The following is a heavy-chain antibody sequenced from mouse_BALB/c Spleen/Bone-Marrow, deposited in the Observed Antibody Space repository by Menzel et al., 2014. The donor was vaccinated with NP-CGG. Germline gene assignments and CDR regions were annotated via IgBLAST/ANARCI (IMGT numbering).Heavy chain of an antibody. CDR2: ISSGGSYT. CDR3: ARIYYGNYVNY. J-gene: IGHJ2*01. V-gene: IGHV5-6*01. D-gene: IGHD2-1*01. CDR1: GFTFSSYG. Sequence: EVMLVESGGDLVKPGGPLKLSCAASGFTFSSYGMSWVRQTPDKRLEWVATISSGGSYTYYPDSVKGRFTISRDNAKNTLYLQMSSLKSEDTAMYYCARIYYGNYVNYWGQGTTLTVSS.